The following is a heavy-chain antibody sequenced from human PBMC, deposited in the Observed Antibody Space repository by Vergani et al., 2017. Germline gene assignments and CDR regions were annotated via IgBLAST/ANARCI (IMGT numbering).Heavy chain of an antibody. J-gene: IGHJ4*02. D-gene: IGHD5-18*01. Sequence: QVQLLQSGAEVKKPGSSVKVSCKASGGTFSSYAISWVRQAPGQGLEWMGGIIPIFGTANYAQTFQGRVTITADESTSTAYMELSSLRSEDTAVYYCARYGSYGYGFDYWGQGTLVTGSS. CDR2: IIPIFGTA. CDR3: ARYGSYGYGFDY. V-gene: IGHV1-69*01. CDR1: GGTFSSYA.